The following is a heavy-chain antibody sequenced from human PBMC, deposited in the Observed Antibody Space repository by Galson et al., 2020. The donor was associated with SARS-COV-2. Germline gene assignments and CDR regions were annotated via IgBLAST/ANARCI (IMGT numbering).Heavy chain of an antibody. J-gene: IGHJ3*02. Sequence: GGSLRLSCAASGFTFSSYGMHWVRQAPGKGLEWVAVIWYDGSNKYYADSVKGRFTISRDNSKNTLYLQMNSLRAEDTAVYYCARDPKVRAFDIWGQGTMVTVSS. V-gene: IGHV3-33*01. CDR3: ARDPKVRAFDI. CDR2: IWYDGSNK. CDR1: GFTFSSYG.